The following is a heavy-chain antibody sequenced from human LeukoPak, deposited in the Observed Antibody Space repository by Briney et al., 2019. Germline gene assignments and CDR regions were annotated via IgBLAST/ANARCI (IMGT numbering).Heavy chain of an antibody. CDR1: GGSFSGYY. Sequence: SETLSLTCAVYGGSFSGYYWSWIRQPPGKGLEWIGEINHSGSTKYTPSLKSRVTISVDTSKTQFSLKLSSVTAADTAVYYCAKGFERNYDFWSGYYGDYWGQGTLVTVSS. J-gene: IGHJ4*02. V-gene: IGHV4-34*01. CDR3: AKGFERNYDFWSGYYGDY. D-gene: IGHD3-3*01. CDR2: INHSGST.